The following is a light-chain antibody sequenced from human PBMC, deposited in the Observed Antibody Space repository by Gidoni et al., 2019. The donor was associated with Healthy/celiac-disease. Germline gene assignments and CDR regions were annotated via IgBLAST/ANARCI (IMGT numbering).Light chain of an antibody. CDR3: QQYGRSPLT. CDR2: GAS. CDR1: QSVSSSY. J-gene: IGKJ4*01. Sequence: EIVLTPSPGTLSLSPGERATLSCRASQSVSSSYLAWYQQKPGQAPRLLIYGASSRATGIPDRCSGSGSGTDFTLTISRLEPEDFAVYYCQQYGRSPLTFGGGTKVEIK. V-gene: IGKV3-20*01.